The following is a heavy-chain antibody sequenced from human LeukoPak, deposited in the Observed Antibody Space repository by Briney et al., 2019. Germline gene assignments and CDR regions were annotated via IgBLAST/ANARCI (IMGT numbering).Heavy chain of an antibody. D-gene: IGHD6-13*01. V-gene: IGHV3-7*03. J-gene: IGHJ3*02. CDR2: IKQDGSEI. CDR3: TREGYTSSALDAFDI. Sequence: GGSLRLSCAASGFTFSNYWMSWVRQAPGKGLEWVANIKQDGSEIYYLDSVKGRFTISRDNAKNSLYLEMNSLRAEDSALYYCTREGYTSSALDAFDIWGQGTMVTVS. CDR1: GFTFSNYW.